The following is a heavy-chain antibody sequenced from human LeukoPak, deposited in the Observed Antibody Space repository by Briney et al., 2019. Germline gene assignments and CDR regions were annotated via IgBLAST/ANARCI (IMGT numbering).Heavy chain of an antibody. J-gene: IGHJ4*02. CDR1: GFIFSNHW. Sequence: PGGSLRLSRAASGFIFSNHWMGWVRQAPGKRPEWVANMNIDGSERYYADSVKGRFTISRDNARNSVFLQMSGLRVEDTAVYYCARDPVEWELLLDYWGQGTLVTVSS. D-gene: IGHD1-26*01. CDR2: MNIDGSER. CDR3: ARDPVEWELLLDY. V-gene: IGHV3-7*01.